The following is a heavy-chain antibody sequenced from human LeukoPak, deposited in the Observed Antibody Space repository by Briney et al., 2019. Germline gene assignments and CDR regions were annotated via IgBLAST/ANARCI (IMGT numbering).Heavy chain of an antibody. CDR1: GHIFSSYG. CDR2: ISVYNGNT. Sequence: ASVKVSCKASGHIFSSYGITWVRQAPGQGLEWRGWISVYNGNTKSAQNLQGRVIMTTDTSTNTAYMELTSLRSDDTAVYYCARIAADGSGTNHYWGQGTQVTVSS. J-gene: IGHJ4*02. V-gene: IGHV1-18*01. D-gene: IGHD3-10*01. CDR3: ARIAADGSGTNHY.